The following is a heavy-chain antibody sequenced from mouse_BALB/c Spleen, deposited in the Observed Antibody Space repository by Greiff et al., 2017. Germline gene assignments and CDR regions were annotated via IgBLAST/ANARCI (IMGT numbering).Heavy chain of an antibody. V-gene: IGHV5-17*02. Sequence: EVKLVESGGGLVQPGGSRKLSCAASGFTFSSFGMHWVRQAPEKGLEWVAYISSGSSTIYYADTVKGRFTISRDNPKNTLFLQMTSLRSEDTAMYYCARNYRYERGYYAMDYWGQGTSVTVSS. D-gene: IGHD2-14*01. CDR1: GFTFSSFG. J-gene: IGHJ4*01. CDR2: ISSGSSTI. CDR3: ARNYRYERGYYAMDY.